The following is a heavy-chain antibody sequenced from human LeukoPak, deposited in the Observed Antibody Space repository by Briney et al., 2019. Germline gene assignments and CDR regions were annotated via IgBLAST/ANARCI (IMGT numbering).Heavy chain of an antibody. CDR2: LSYDGYNK. Sequence: PGKSLRLSCAASGFTFNRYAMHWVRQAPGKGLEWVASLSYDGYNKQYADSVKGRFTISRDISENTLYLQTNSLRADDTALYYCARDVTTFLLPNAYAFDIWGQGTMVTVSS. CDR3: ARDVTTFLLPNAYAFDI. J-gene: IGHJ3*02. D-gene: IGHD2/OR15-2a*01. V-gene: IGHV3-30*14. CDR1: GFTFNRYA.